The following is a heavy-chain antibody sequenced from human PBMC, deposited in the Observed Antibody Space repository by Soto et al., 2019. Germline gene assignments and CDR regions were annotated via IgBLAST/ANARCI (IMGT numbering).Heavy chain of an antibody. D-gene: IGHD2-15*01. J-gene: IGHJ4*02. CDR1: GYTFTSYY. Sequence: QVQLVQSGAEVKKPGASVKVSCKASGYTFTSYYMHWVRQAPGQGLEWMGIINPSGGSTSYAQKFQGRVTITRDTSTSTVYMELSSLRSEDTAVYYCARVYCRGGSCYSIDYWGQGTLVTVSS. V-gene: IGHV1-46*03. CDR3: ARVYCRGGSCYSIDY. CDR2: INPSGGST.